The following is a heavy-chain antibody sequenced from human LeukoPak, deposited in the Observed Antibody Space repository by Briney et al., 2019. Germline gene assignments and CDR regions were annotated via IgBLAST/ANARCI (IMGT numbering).Heavy chain of an antibody. D-gene: IGHD6-19*01. CDR3: ALAVAGAGGEYCFDP. CDR2: IYTSGST. CDR1: GGSISSYY. V-gene: IGHV4-4*09. Sequence: SETLSLTCTVSGGSISSYYWSWIRQPPGKGLEWIGYIYTSGSTNYNPSLKSRVTISVDTSKNQFSLKLSSVTAADTAVYYCALAVAGAGGEYCFDPWGQGTLVTVSS. J-gene: IGHJ5*02.